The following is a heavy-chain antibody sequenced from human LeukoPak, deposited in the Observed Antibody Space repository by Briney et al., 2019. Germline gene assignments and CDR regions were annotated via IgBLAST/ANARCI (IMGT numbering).Heavy chain of an antibody. D-gene: IGHD3-22*01. CDR2: IFYNGNT. V-gene: IGHV4-59*08. Sequence: SETLSLTCTVSGRSISGYYCTWVRQPPGKGLEWVRYIFYNGNTTSAPSLEGRVTISLDTSKNQFSLKLTSVTAADTAVYYCARQPSGYYDKSGYYPYYFDYWGQGALVTVSS. CDR1: GRSISGYY. CDR3: ARQPSGYYDKSGYYPYYFDY. J-gene: IGHJ4*02.